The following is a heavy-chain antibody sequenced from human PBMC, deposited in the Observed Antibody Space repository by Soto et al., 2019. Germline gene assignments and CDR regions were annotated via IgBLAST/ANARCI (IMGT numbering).Heavy chain of an antibody. Sequence: GGSMRLSCTASGFNFSGYAMSWVRQEPGKGLEWVSAISGSGGSTYYADSVKGRFTISRDNSKNTLYLQMNSLRAEDTAVYYCAKLGSGYVAAPRYFFDYWGQGTLVTVSS. CDR2: ISGSGGST. V-gene: IGHV3-23*01. CDR1: GFNFSGYA. D-gene: IGHD5-12*01. J-gene: IGHJ4*02. CDR3: AKLGSGYVAAPRYFFDY.